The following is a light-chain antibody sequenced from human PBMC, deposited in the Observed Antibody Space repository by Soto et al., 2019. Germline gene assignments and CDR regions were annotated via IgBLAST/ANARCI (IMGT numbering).Light chain of an antibody. Sequence: AIRMTQSPSSFSASTGDRVTITCRASQGISSYLAWYQQKPGKAPKLLIYAASTLQSGVPSRFSGSGSGTDFTLTISSLQSEDFATYYCQQYYSNPRTFGQGTKLQIK. V-gene: IGKV1-8*01. CDR1: QGISSY. CDR2: AAS. J-gene: IGKJ2*01. CDR3: QQYYSNPRT.